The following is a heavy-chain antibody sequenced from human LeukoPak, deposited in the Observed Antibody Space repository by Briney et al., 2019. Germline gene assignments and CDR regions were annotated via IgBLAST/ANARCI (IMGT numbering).Heavy chain of an antibody. CDR2: INSDGSEG. Sequence: GGSLRLSCAASGFTFSSYAMSWSRQAPGKGLEWVASINSDGSEGYYADVVKGRFTISRDNAKSSLYLQINSLRAEDTAVYYCARSSYSSSSSVWGQGTMVTVSS. V-gene: IGHV3-7*03. CDR1: GFTFSSYA. D-gene: IGHD6-6*01. J-gene: IGHJ3*01. CDR3: ARSSYSSSSSV.